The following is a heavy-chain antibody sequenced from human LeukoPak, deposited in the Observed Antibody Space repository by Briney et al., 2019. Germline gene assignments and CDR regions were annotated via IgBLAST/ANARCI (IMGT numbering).Heavy chain of an antibody. J-gene: IGHJ5*02. CDR2: IYTSGNT. CDR3: ARAPQQRWFDP. D-gene: IGHD1/OR15-1a*01. Sequence: SETLSLTCTVSGGSISPYYWSWVRQPAGRGLEWIGRIYTSGNTNYNPSLESRVTMSVDTSKNQFSLKLRSVSAADTAVYYCARAPQQRWFDPWGQGTLVTVSS. CDR1: GGSISPYY. V-gene: IGHV4-4*07.